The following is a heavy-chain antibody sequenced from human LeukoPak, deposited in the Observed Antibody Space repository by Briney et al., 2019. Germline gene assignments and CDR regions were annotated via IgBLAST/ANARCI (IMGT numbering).Heavy chain of an antibody. CDR1: DGSISSYD. D-gene: IGHD6-13*01. CDR3: ARLTSSWYQDWYFDL. CDR2: IYTSGSP. V-gene: IGHV4-4*07. Sequence: SETLSLTCTVSDGSISSYDWSWIRQPAGKGLEWIGRIYTSGSPTYNPSLKSRVTMSLGTSKKQFSLKLTSVTAADTAVYYCARLTSSWYQDWYFDLWGRGTLVTISS. J-gene: IGHJ2*01.